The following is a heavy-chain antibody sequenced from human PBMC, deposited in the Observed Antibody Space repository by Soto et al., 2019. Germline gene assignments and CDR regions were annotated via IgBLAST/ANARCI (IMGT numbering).Heavy chain of an antibody. D-gene: IGHD3-10*01. CDR1: GETVSNNSAA. V-gene: IGHV6-1*01. Sequence: SQTLSLTSAISGETVSNNSAAWNWIRQSPSRGLDWLGRTYYRSKCPHDHAVSVKSRVAFNPDTPTNQSSLQQNSVTAEDTAVYYCARDRGYDSHDYYYYAMDVWGQGTTVTVSS. CDR2: TYYRSKCPH. J-gene: IGHJ6*02. CDR3: ARDRGYDSHDYYYYAMDV.